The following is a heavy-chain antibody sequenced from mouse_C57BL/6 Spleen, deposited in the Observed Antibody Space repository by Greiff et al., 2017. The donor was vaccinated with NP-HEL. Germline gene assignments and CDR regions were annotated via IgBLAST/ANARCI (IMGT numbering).Heavy chain of an antibody. D-gene: IGHD4-1*01. CDR1: GYSFTGYY. Sequence: EVQLQQSGPELVKPGASVKISCKASGYSFTGYYMNWVKQSPEKSLEWIGEINPSTGGTTYNQKFKAKATLTVDKSSSTAYMQLKSLTSEDSAVYYCAREGDWERYFDYWGQGTTLTVSS. V-gene: IGHV1-42*01. J-gene: IGHJ2*01. CDR2: INPSTGGT. CDR3: AREGDWERYFDY.